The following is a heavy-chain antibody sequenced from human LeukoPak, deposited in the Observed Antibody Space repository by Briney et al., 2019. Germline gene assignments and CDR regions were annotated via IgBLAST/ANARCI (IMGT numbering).Heavy chain of an antibody. CDR2: INPSGGST. J-gene: IGHJ6*03. CDR1: GGTFSSYA. Sequence: GASVKVSCKASGGTFSSYAISWVRQAPGQGLEWMGIINPSGGSTSYAQKFQGRVTMTRDTSTSTVYMELSSLRSEDTAVYYCARGTNDVTYYDFWSGYYRQVPPHYYYMDVWGKGTTVTVSS. V-gene: IGHV1-46*01. D-gene: IGHD3-3*01. CDR3: ARGTNDVTYYDFWSGYYRQVPPHYYYMDV.